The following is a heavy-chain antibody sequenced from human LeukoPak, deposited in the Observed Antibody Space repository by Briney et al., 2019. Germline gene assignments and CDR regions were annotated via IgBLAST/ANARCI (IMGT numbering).Heavy chain of an antibody. CDR2: ISRSGRTI. CDR3: ARNRKYRSGWNGGTLGYYFYMDV. D-gene: IGHD6-19*01. CDR1: GFTLSDYY. V-gene: IGHV3-11*01. Sequence: GGSLRLSCAASGFTLSDYYMSWIRQAPGMGREGVSYISRSGRTIHDTDPAKARFTISRDNAKNSLYLQMNSLRAEETAVYYCARNRKYRSGWNGGTLGYYFYMDVWGKGTTVTVSS. J-gene: IGHJ6*03.